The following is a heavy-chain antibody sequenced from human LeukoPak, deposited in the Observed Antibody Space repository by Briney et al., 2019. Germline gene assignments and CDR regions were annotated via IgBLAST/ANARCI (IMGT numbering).Heavy chain of an antibody. V-gene: IGHV3-23*01. CDR3: ATDREGDPSCYYLV. Sequence: PGGSLRLSCAASGFSFSDYVMTWVRQAPGKGLERVSSISANGGGTYYADSVKGRFTISRDNSKNMLFLQMNSLRAEDSAVYYCATDREGDPSCYYLVGGQGTLITVSS. CDR1: GFSFSDYV. D-gene: IGHD3-22*01. CDR2: ISANGGGT. J-gene: IGHJ4*02.